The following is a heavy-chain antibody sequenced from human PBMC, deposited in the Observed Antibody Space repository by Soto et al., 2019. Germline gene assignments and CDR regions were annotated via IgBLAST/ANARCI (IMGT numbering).Heavy chain of an antibody. CDR3: ARSPVGDAFNV. J-gene: IGHJ3*01. CDR1: GFTFSSYS. V-gene: IGHV3-21*01. Sequence: EVQLVESGGGLVKPGGSLRLSCVASGFTFSSYSMNWVRQAPGKGLEWVSSISSGSDYIFEADSVKGRFTSSRDNAKNSLFLQMNSLTAEDTAVYYCARSPVGDAFNVWGQGTVVTVSS. CDR2: ISSGSDYI.